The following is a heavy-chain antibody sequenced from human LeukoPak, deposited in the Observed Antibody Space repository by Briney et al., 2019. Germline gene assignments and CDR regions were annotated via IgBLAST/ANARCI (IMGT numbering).Heavy chain of an antibody. Sequence: SETLSLTCTVSGYSISSGYYWGWIRQPPGKGLEWIGSIYHSGGTYYNPSLKSRVTISVDTSKNQFSLKLSSVTAADTAVYYCARGGVPAAIIFAFDIWGHGTMVTVSS. CDR2: IYHSGGT. J-gene: IGHJ3*02. D-gene: IGHD2-2*02. V-gene: IGHV4-38-2*02. CDR1: GYSISSGYY. CDR3: ARGGVPAAIIFAFDI.